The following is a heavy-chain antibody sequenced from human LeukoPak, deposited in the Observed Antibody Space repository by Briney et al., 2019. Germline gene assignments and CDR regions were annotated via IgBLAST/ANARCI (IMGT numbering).Heavy chain of an antibody. V-gene: IGHV3-21*01. Sequence: GGSLRLSCAASGFTFSSYSMNWVRQAPGKGLEWVSSISSSSSYIYYADSVKGRFTISRDNAKNSLYLQMNSLRAEDTAVYYCARDKGSYEAGAFDIWGQGTMVTVSS. CDR3: ARDKGSYEAGAFDI. D-gene: IGHD1-26*01. CDR2: ISSSSSYI. CDR1: GFTFSSYS. J-gene: IGHJ3*02.